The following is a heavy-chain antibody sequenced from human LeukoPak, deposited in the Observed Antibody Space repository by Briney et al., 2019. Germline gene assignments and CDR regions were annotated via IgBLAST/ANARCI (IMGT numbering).Heavy chain of an antibody. D-gene: IGHD6-19*01. Sequence: SETLSLTCTVSGVSLSSYYWSWIRQSPGKGLEWIGYILHSGSTNYNPSLKIRVTMSVDTSKNQFSLKLSSVTAADTAVYYCARLPRYSSGWYDYWGQGTLVTVSS. CDR3: ARLPRYSSGWYDY. J-gene: IGHJ4*02. CDR2: ILHSGST. V-gene: IGHV4-59*01. CDR1: GVSLSSYY.